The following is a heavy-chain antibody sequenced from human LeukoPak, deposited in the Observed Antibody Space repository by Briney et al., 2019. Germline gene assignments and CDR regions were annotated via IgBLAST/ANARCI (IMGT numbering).Heavy chain of an antibody. J-gene: IGHJ4*02. D-gene: IGHD2-21*02. Sequence: GASVKVSCKASGGTFSSYAISWVRQAPGQGLEWMGGIIPIFGTANYAQKFQGRVTITTDESTSTAYMELSSLRSEDTAVYYCASHIYGGGDCYPLFDYWGQGTLVTVSS. CDR2: IIPIFGTA. CDR1: GGTFSSYA. CDR3: ASHIYGGGDCYPLFDY. V-gene: IGHV1-69*05.